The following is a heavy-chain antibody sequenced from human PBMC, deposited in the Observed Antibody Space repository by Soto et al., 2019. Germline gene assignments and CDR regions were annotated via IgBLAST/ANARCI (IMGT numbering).Heavy chain of an antibody. CDR3: AKDSNAFYSSGNFEY. D-gene: IGHD6-19*01. Sequence: GGSLRLSCAASGFTFSSYAMSWVRQAPGKGLEWVSAISGSGGSTYYADSVKGRFTISRDNSKNTLYLQMNSLRAEDTAVYYCAKDSNAFYSSGNFEYWGQGTLVTVSS. V-gene: IGHV3-23*01. CDR1: GFTFSSYA. J-gene: IGHJ4*02. CDR2: ISGSGGST.